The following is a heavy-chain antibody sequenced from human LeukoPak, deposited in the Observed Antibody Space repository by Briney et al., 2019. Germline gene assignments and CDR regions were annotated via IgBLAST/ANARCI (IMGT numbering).Heavy chain of an antibody. J-gene: IGHJ6*03. CDR1: GFTFSSYW. D-gene: IGHD3-22*01. CDR2: IKQDGSEK. V-gene: IGHV3-7*01. Sequence: GGSLRLSCAASGFTFSSYWMSWVRQAPGKGLEWVANIKQDGSEKYYVDSVKGRFTISRDNAKNSLYLQMNSLRAEDTAVYYCAREFDSSAYYYMDVWGKGTTVTVSS. CDR3: AREFDSSAYYYMDV.